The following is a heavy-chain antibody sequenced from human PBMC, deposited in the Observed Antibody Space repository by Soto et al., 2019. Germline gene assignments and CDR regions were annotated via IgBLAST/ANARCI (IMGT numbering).Heavy chain of an antibody. Sequence: SEMLSLTLSVPGGSIRGSYGSWILQTPGKVLEWLGYVYYTGSTNYSPSLRSRVSISVDTSKNEFSLRLSSVTAADTAVYFCARSVAVPGEHIDYWGQGTKVSVSS. CDR3: ARSVAVPGEHIDY. D-gene: IGHD6-19*01. CDR2: VYYTGST. CDR1: GGSIRGSY. V-gene: IGHV4-59*01. J-gene: IGHJ4*02.